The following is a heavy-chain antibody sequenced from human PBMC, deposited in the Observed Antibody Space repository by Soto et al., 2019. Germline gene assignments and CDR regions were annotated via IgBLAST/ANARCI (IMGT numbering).Heavy chain of an antibody. D-gene: IGHD2-8*01. CDR2: ISAYNGNT. CDR1: GYTFTSYG. Sequence: ASVKVSCKASGYTFTSYGISWVRQAPGQGLEWMGWISAYNGNTNYAQKLQGRVTMTTDTSTRTAYMELGGLRSDDTAVYYCARDGSQWGACDIWGQGTMVTVSS. V-gene: IGHV1-18*01. CDR3: ARDGSQWGACDI. J-gene: IGHJ3*02.